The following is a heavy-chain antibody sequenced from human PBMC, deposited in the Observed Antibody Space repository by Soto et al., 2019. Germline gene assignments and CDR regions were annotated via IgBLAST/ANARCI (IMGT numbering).Heavy chain of an antibody. D-gene: IGHD3-22*01. Sequence: GWSLRLCCSASGFTFSSYDMHWVRQATGNGLEWVSAIGTAGDTYYPGSVKGRFTISRENAKNSLYLQMNSLRAGDTAVYYCERGYYIDSSGSNASDTWCQGIMVTV. CDR2: IGTAGDT. J-gene: IGHJ3*02. V-gene: IGHV3-13*01. CDR1: GFTFSSYD. CDR3: ERGYYIDSSGSNASDT.